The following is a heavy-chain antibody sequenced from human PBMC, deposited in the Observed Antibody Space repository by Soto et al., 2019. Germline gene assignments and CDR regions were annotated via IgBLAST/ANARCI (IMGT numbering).Heavy chain of an antibody. V-gene: IGHV3-48*03. CDR1: GFTFSSYE. CDR2: ISSSGSTI. J-gene: IGHJ5*02. Sequence: GGSLRLSCAASGFTFSSYEMNWVRQAPGKGLEWVSYISSSGSTIYYADSVKGRFTISRDNAKNSLYLQMNSLRAEDTAVYYCARDLHKRRNEYSSSYNWFDPWGQGTLVTVSS. D-gene: IGHD6-6*01. CDR3: ARDLHKRRNEYSSSYNWFDP.